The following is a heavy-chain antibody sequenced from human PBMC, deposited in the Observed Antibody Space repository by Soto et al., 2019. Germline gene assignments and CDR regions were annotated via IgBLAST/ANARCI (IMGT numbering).Heavy chain of an antibody. CDR3: ARDRGIAAAGSGGNWLDP. V-gene: IGHV1-69*01. CDR1: GGTFSSYG. Sequence: QVQLVQSGAEVKKPGSSVKVSCKASGGTFSSYGISWVRQAPGQGLEWMGGIIPAFRKANYAQKFQGRVTITADASTSTAYMELSSLRSEDTAVYYCARDRGIAAAGSGGNWLDPWGQGTLVTVSS. D-gene: IGHD6-13*01. CDR2: IIPAFRKA. J-gene: IGHJ5*02.